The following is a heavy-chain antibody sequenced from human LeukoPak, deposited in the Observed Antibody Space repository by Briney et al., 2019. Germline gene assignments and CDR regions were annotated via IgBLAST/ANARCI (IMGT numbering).Heavy chain of an antibody. CDR3: AKDRANAWTSDY. Sequence: PGGSLRLSCAASGFTFSNYAMYWVRQAPGKGLEWVASTTYDESNKYYADSVKGRFTISRDNSKNTLYLQMNSLRAEDTAVYYCAKDRANAWTSDYWGQGTLVTVSS. CDR1: GFTFSNYA. CDR2: TTYDESNK. V-gene: IGHV3-30*02. D-gene: IGHD3/OR15-3a*01. J-gene: IGHJ4*02.